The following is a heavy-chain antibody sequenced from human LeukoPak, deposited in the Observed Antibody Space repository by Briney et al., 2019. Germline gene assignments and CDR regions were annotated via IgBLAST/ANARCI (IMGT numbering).Heavy chain of an antibody. D-gene: IGHD6-13*01. J-gene: IGHJ4*02. CDR2: INPSGGAT. CDR1: GYTFTNFY. V-gene: IGHV1-46*04. CDR3: ARAPFRSAAAADFDY. Sequence: ASVKVSCKASGYTFTNFYIHWVRQAPGQGLEWMGIINPSGGATRYAQKLQGRVTMTRDTSTSTVYMELSGLRSEDTAVYYCARAPFRSAAAADFDYWGQGTLVIVSS.